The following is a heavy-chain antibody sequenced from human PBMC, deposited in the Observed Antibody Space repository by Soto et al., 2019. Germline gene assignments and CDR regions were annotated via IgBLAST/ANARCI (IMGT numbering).Heavy chain of an antibody. CDR3: ARGITGTVSYYYGMDV. CDR2: IIPIFATA. CDR1: GGTFSSYA. J-gene: IGHJ6*02. Sequence: VKVSCKASGGTFSSYAINWVRQAPGQGLEWMGGIIPIFATADYAQKFQGRVTITADESTSTAYMELSSLRSEDTAVYYCARGITGTVSYYYGMDVWGQGTTVTVSS. V-gene: IGHV1-69*13. D-gene: IGHD1-20*01.